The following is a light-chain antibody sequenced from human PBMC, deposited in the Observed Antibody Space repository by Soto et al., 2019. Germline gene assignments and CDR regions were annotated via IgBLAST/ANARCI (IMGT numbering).Light chain of an antibody. CDR1: QCISSY. CDR3: QQLNSYSSIT. Sequence: DIQLTQSPYFLSASVGDRVTITCRASQCISSYLAWYQQKPGKAPKLLSYAASTLQSGVPSRFSGSGSGTEFTLTISSLQPEDFATYYCQQLNSYSSITFGQGTRLEIK. CDR2: AAS. V-gene: IGKV1-9*01. J-gene: IGKJ5*01.